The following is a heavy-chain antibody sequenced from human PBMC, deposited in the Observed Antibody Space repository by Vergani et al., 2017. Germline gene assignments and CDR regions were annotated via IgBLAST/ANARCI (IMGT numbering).Heavy chain of an antibody. CDR1: GYSFTSYW. CDR2: IYPGDSDT. Sequence: EVQLVQSGAEVKKPGESLKISCKGSGYSFTSYWIGWVRQMPGKGLEWMGIIYPGDSDTRYSPAFQGPVTISADKSISTAYLQWSSLKASDTAMYYCARPADYYDSSGYYGDWYFDLWGRGTLVTVSS. V-gene: IGHV5-51*01. J-gene: IGHJ2*01. D-gene: IGHD3-22*01. CDR3: ARPADYYDSSGYYGDWYFDL.